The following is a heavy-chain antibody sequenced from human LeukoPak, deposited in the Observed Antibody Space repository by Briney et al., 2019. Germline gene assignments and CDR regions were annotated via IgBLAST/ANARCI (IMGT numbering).Heavy chain of an antibody. CDR3: ARDLGYSSGWVYFDY. J-gene: IGHJ4*02. D-gene: IGHD6-19*01. CDR1: GFTFSDCY. CDR2: ISTSGSNI. Sequence: GGSLRLSCAASGFTFSDCYMSWIRQAPGKGLEWVSYISTSGSNIYYADSVKGRFTISRDNAKNSLYLQMNSLRAEDTAVYYCARDLGYSSGWVYFDYWGQGTLVTVSS. V-gene: IGHV3-11*04.